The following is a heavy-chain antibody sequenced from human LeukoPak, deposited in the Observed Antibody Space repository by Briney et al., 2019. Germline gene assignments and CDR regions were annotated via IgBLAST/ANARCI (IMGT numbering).Heavy chain of an antibody. CDR1: GYTFTSYA. D-gene: IGHD5-24*01. J-gene: IGHJ3*02. V-gene: IGHV7-4-1*02. Sequence: ASVKVSCKASGYTFTSYAMNWVRQAPGQGLEWTGWINTNTGNPTYAQGFTGRFVFSLDTSVSTAYLQISSLRAEDTAVYYCASEVEMATTNDAFDIWGQGTMVTVSS. CDR2: INTNTGNP. CDR3: ASEVEMATTNDAFDI.